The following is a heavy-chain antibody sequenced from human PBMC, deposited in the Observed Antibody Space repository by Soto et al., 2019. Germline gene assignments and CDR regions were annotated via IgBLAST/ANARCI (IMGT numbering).Heavy chain of an antibody. CDR2: INSDGSFT. Sequence: EVQLVESGGGLVQPGGSLRLSCAASGFTFNIYWMHWVRQAPGKGLGWVSHINSDGSFTTYADTVKGPFTSSRDNAKSTLYRQMNSLRAEDTAVYYCARDRLYGMDVWGQGTTVTVSS. CDR1: GFTFNIYW. V-gene: IGHV3-74*01. CDR3: ARDRLYGMDV. D-gene: IGHD6-6*01. J-gene: IGHJ6*02.